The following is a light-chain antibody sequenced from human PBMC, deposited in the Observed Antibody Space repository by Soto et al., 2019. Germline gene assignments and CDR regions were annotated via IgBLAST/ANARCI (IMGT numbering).Light chain of an antibody. Sequence: DIQMTQSPSTLSASVGDRVTITCRASRSISNWLAWYQQRPGIAPKLLIFDASILQSGVPSRFSGSGSGTEFTLTISSLQPDDFATYYCHSGTFGQGTKVDIK. CDR2: DAS. J-gene: IGKJ1*01. V-gene: IGKV1-5*01. CDR3: HSGT. CDR1: RSISNW.